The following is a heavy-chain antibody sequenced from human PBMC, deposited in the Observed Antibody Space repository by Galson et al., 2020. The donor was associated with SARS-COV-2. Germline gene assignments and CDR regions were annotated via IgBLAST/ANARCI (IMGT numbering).Heavy chain of an antibody. CDR3: ARGDMGNDYWDY. D-gene: IGHD3-16*01. Sequence: ALHGESLKISCAVSGFTFSSYWMHWVRQAPGKGLGWVSRIYSEGSSTSYADSVKGRFTISGDNAKNTLYLQMNSLRAEDTAVYYCARGDMGNDYWDYGGQGTLVTVSS. V-gene: IGHV3-74*01. J-gene: IGHJ4*02. CDR2: IYSEGSST. CDR1: GFTFSSYW.